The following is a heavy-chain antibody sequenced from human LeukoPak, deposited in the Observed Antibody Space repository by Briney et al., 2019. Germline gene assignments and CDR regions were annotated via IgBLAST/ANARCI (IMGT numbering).Heavy chain of an antibody. V-gene: IGHV3-30*04. CDR1: GFTFSSYA. CDR2: ISYDGTNQ. CDR3: ARDTPMASFDY. Sequence: GRSLRLSCAASGFTFSSYAMHWVRQAPGKGLEWVAFISYDGTNQYYADSVKGRFTISIDNSKNTLYLQMNSLRAEDTAVHYCARDTPMASFDYWGQGTLVTVSS. J-gene: IGHJ4*02. D-gene: IGHD5-18*01.